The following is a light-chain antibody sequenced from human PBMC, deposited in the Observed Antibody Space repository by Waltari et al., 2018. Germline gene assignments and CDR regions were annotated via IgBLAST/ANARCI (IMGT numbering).Light chain of an antibody. V-gene: IGLV1-47*01. CDR1: SSNIGSDF. CDR2: RNN. Sequence: QSVLTQPPSASGTPGQRVTISCSGSSSNIGSDFLYWYQQRPGTAPKLLVYRNNQRPSGVPDRFSGSKSGTSASLAISGLRSEDEADYYCAAWDDSLSGPGVFGGGTKLTVL. CDR3: AAWDDSLSGPGV. J-gene: IGLJ3*02.